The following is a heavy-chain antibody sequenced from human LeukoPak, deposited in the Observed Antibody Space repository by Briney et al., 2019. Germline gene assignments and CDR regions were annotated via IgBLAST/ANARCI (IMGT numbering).Heavy chain of an antibody. V-gene: IGHV3-23*01. D-gene: IGHD1-26*01. CDR2: ISGSGGST. CDR3: AKGVGKGGNYFDY. Sequence: GGSLRLSCAASGFTFSSYAMSWVRQAPRKGLEWVSAISGSGGSTYYADSVKGRFTISRDNSKNTLYLQMNSLRAEDTAVYYCAKGVGKGGNYFDYWGQGTLVTVSS. CDR1: GFTFSSYA. J-gene: IGHJ4*02.